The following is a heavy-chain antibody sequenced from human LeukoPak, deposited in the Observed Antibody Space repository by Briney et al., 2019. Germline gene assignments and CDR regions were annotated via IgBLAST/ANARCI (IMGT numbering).Heavy chain of an antibody. CDR3: ARVEYSSGRPTNEDAFDI. Sequence: SVKVSCKASGGTFSSYAISWVRQAPGQGLEWMGGITPIFGTANYAQKLQGRVTMTTDTSTSTAYMELRSLRSDDTAVYYCARVEYSSGRPTNEDAFDIWGQGTMVTVSS. CDR1: GGTFSSYA. CDR2: ITPIFGTA. J-gene: IGHJ3*02. D-gene: IGHD6-19*01. V-gene: IGHV1-69*05.